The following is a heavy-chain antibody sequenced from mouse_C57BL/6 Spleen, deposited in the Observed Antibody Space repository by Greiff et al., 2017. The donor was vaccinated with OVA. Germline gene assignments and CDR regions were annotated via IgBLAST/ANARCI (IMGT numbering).Heavy chain of an antibody. CDR1: GFTFSDYG. Sequence: DVMLVESGGGLVQPGGSLKLSCAASGFTFSDYGMAWVRQAPRKGPEWVAFISNLAYSIYYADTVTGRFTISRENAKNTLYLEMSSLRSEDTAMYYCARHDGNKAMDYWGQGTSVTVSS. CDR3: ARHDGNKAMDY. CDR2: ISNLAYSI. J-gene: IGHJ4*01. V-gene: IGHV5-15*01. D-gene: IGHD2-1*01.